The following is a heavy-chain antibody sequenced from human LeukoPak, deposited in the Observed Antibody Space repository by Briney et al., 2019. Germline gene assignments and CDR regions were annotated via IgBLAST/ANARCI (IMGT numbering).Heavy chain of an antibody. CDR3: AREALSMVRGVIPDRDYYYYMDV. Sequence: ASVKVSCKASGYTFTSYGISWVRQAPGQGLEWMGWISAYNGNTNYAQKLQGRVTMTTDTSTSTAYMELRSLRSDDTAVYYCAREALSMVRGVIPDRDYYYYMDVWGKGTTVTVSS. CDR1: GYTFTSYG. D-gene: IGHD3-10*01. CDR2: ISAYNGNT. J-gene: IGHJ6*03. V-gene: IGHV1-18*01.